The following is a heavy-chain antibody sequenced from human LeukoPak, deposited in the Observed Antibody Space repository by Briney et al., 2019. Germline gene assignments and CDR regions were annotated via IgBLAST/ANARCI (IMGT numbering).Heavy chain of an antibody. V-gene: IGHV4-59*01. CDR2: IYYSGST. D-gene: IGHD6-13*01. Sequence: SETLSLTCVVYGGSFSGYYWSWLRQPPGKGLEWIGCIYYSGSTNHNPSLKSRVTISIDTSKNLFSLRLSSVTAADTAIYYCARDGAGRSFYYWGQGTLVTVSS. CDR1: GGSFSGYY. CDR3: ARDGAGRSFYY. J-gene: IGHJ4*02.